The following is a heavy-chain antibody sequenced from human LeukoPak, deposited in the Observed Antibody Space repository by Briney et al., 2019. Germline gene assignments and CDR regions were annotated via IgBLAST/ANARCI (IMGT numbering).Heavy chain of an antibody. D-gene: IGHD2-2*02. J-gene: IGHJ4*02. CDR2: ISSSSSTI. CDR3: ARDGCSSTSCYTW. Sequence: PGGSLRLSCAASGFTFSSYSMNWVRQAPGKGLEWVSYISSSSSTIYYADSVKGRFTISRDYAKNSLYLQMNSLRAEDTAVYYCARDGCSSTSCYTWWGQGTLVTVSS. V-gene: IGHV3-48*01. CDR1: GFTFSSYS.